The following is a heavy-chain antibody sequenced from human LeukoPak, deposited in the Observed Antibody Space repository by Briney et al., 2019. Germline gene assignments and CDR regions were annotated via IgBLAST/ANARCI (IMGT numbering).Heavy chain of an antibody. J-gene: IGHJ3*02. CDR2: ISYDGSNK. Sequence: PGGSLRLSCAASGFTFSSYGMHWVRQAPGKGLEWVAVISYDGSNKYYADSVKGRFTISRDNSKNTLYLQMNSLRAEDTAVYYCAKAGRGDYRSFDIWGQGTMVTVSS. CDR1: GFTFSSYG. D-gene: IGHD4-17*01. V-gene: IGHV3-30*18. CDR3: AKAGRGDYRSFDI.